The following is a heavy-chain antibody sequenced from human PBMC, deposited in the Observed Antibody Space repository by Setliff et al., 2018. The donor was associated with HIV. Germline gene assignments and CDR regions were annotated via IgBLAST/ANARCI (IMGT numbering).Heavy chain of an antibody. V-gene: IGHV1-46*01. J-gene: IGHJ5*02. Sequence: ASVKVSCKASGYTFTSYYMHWVRQAPGQGLEWMGIINPSGGSTSYAQKFQGRVTMTRDTSTSTAYMELSSLRSEDTAVYYCARVAGYCSSTSCSKPYDHWGQGTLVTSPQ. D-gene: IGHD2-2*01. CDR1: GYTFTSYY. CDR2: INPSGGST. CDR3: ARVAGYCSSTSCSKPYDH.